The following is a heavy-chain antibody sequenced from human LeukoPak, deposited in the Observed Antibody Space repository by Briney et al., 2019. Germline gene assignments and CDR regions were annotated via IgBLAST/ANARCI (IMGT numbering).Heavy chain of an antibody. J-gene: IGHJ4*02. D-gene: IGHD3-9*01. CDR2: ISGSGAST. V-gene: IGHV3-23*01. Sequence: GGSLRLSCAASGFTFSSYAMSWVRQAPGKGLEWVSSISGSGASTYYADSVKGRFTISRDNSKNTLYLQMNSLRAEDTAVYYCANLHYDILTGYIYYFDYWGQGTLVTVSS. CDR3: ANLHYDILTGYIYYFDY. CDR1: GFTFSSYA.